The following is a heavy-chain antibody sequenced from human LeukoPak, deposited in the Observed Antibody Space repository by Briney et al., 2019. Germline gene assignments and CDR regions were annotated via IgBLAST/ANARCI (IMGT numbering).Heavy chain of an antibody. CDR2: IRYDGSNK. CDR1: GFTFSSYG. J-gene: IGHJ4*02. V-gene: IGHV3-30*02. Sequence: GGSLRLSCAASGFTFSSYGMHWVRQAPGKGLEWVAFIRYDGSNKYCADSVKGRFTISRDNSKNTLYLQMNSLRAEDTAVYYCAKAPCSSTSCYNGGYWGQGTLVTVSS. D-gene: IGHD2-2*02. CDR3: AKAPCSSTSCYNGGY.